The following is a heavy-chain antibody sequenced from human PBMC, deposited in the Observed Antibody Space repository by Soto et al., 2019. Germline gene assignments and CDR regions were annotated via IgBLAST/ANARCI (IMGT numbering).Heavy chain of an antibody. CDR3: ARGWNGDY. D-gene: IGHD1-1*01. CDR2: ISAHNGDT. Sequence: QVHLVQSGAEVKKPGASVKVSCKASGYTFTSYGITWVRQAPGQGLEWMGRISAHNGDTDYAQKHQGRVIVTRNTSRSTAYMELRSLISDDTAVYYCARGWNGDYSGQGARVTGSS. CDR1: GYTFTSYG. V-gene: IGHV1-18*01. J-gene: IGHJ4*02.